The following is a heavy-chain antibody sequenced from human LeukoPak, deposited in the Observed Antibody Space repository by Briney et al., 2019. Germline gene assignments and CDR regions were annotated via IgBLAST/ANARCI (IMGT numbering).Heavy chain of an antibody. Sequence: SETLSLTCAVSGGPISPYHWTWIRQPPGKGLEWIGYISYSGSTNYNPTLKSRVTISLDTSKNQFSLNLSSVTAADTAVYYCATAPYESSGYPYFDHWGQGTLVTVSS. CDR3: ATAPYESSGYPYFDH. D-gene: IGHD3-22*01. V-gene: IGHV4-59*01. J-gene: IGHJ4*02. CDR2: ISYSGST. CDR1: GGPISPYH.